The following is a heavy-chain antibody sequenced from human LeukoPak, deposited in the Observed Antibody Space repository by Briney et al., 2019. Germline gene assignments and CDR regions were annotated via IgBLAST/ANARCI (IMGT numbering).Heavy chain of an antibody. CDR3: ARDQGELELDY. J-gene: IGHJ4*02. CDR2: IIPIFGTA. Sequence: GASVKVSFKASGGTFSSYAISWVGRAPGQGLEWMGGIIPIFGTANYAQKFQGRVTITTDESTSTAYMELSSLRSEDTAVYYCARDQGELELDYWGQGTLVTVSS. D-gene: IGHD1-7*01. V-gene: IGHV1-69*05. CDR1: GGTFSSYA.